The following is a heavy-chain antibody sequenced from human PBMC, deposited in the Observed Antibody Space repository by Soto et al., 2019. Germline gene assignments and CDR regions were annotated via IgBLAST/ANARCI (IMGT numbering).Heavy chain of an antibody. D-gene: IGHD5-12*01. CDR2: INHSGST. V-gene: IGHV4-34*01. J-gene: IGHJ5*02. CDR3: ARALYYNVDIVATIRSWFDP. CDR1: GGSFSGYY. Sequence: SETLSLTCAVYGGSFSGYYWSWIRQPPGKGLEWIGEINHSGSTNYNPSLKSRVTISVDTSKNQFSLKLSSVTAADTAVYYCARALYYNVDIVATIRSWFDPWGQGTLVTVSS.